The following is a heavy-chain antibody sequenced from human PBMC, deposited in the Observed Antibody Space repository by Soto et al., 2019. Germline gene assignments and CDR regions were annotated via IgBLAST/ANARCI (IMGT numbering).Heavy chain of an antibody. D-gene: IGHD2-15*01. J-gene: IGHJ3*02. Sequence: GASVKVSCKASGYTFTGYYMHWVRQAPGQGLEWMGWINPNSGGTNYAQKFQGWVTMTRDTSISTAYMELSRLRSDDTAVYYCAGEYCSGGSCYYSAFDIWGQGTMVTVSS. V-gene: IGHV1-2*04. CDR1: GYTFTGYY. CDR2: INPNSGGT. CDR3: AGEYCSGGSCYYSAFDI.